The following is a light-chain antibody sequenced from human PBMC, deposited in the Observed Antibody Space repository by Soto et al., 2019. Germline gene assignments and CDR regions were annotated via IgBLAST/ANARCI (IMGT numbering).Light chain of an antibody. CDR1: SSDVGGYNY. CDR2: DVS. J-gene: IGLJ1*01. V-gene: IGLV2-11*01. CDR3: CSYAGSPRYV. Sequence: QSALTQPRSVSGSPGQSVTISCTGTSSDVGGYNYVSWYQQHPGKAPKVMFYDVSERPSGVPDRFSRSKSGNTASLTISGLQAEDEDDYYCCSYAGSPRYVLGTGTKVTVL.